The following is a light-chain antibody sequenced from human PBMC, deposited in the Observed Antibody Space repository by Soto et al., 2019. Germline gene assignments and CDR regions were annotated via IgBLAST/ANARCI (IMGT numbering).Light chain of an antibody. CDR3: QQRSNWPPFA. Sequence: EIVLTQSPATLSLSPGERATLSCRASQSVSESLAWYQQKPGQAPRLLIYDVSYRATGIPVRFSGSGSGTDFTVTISSLEPEDFATYYCQQRSNWPPFAFGPGTKVDIK. CDR1: QSVSES. J-gene: IGKJ3*01. CDR2: DVS. V-gene: IGKV3-11*01.